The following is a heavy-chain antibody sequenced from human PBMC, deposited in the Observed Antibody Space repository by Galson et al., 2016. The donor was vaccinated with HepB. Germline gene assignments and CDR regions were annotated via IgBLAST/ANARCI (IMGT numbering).Heavy chain of an antibody. J-gene: IGHJ4*02. CDR1: GYTFTDYY. Sequence: SVKVSCKASGYTFTDYYMHWVRQAPGQGLEWMGWINPNSGGTNYAQKFQGRVTMTRATSISTAYMELSRLRSDDTAVYYCARGCGRPSCPYYFDHWGQGTLVTVSS. CDR3: ARGCGRPSCPYYFDH. V-gene: IGHV1-2*02. D-gene: IGHD2-2*01. CDR2: INPNSGGT.